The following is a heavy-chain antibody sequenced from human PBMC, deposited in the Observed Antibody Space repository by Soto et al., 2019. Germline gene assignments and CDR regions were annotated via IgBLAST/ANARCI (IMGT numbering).Heavy chain of an antibody. CDR1: GYIFTSYD. V-gene: IGHV1-8*01. CDR3: ARNVRFLEWETFDI. Sequence: GASVKVSCKASGYIFTSYDINWVRQATGQGLEWMGWMNPNSGNTGYAQKFQGRVTVTRNTSISTAYMELSSLRSEDTAVYYCARNVRFLEWETFDIWGQGTMVTVSS. CDR2: MNPNSGNT. D-gene: IGHD3-3*01. J-gene: IGHJ3*02.